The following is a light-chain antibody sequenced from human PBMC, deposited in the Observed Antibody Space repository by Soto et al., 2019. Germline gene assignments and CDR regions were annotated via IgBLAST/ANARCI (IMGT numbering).Light chain of an antibody. CDR2: DTS. J-gene: IGKJ5*01. Sequence: EIVRTQSPGALSLSPGERPTISCMASQTASSSHLAWYQQKPGQAPTLLSYDTSARATGVPARCSGSRSGPEFTLTINSLQSEDFAIYWCQQYNNWPLTFGPGTRLEI. CDR1: QTASSSH. CDR3: QQYNNWPLT. V-gene: IGKV3-15*01.